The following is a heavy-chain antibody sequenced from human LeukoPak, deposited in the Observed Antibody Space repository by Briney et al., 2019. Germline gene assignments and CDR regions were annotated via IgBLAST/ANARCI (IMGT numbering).Heavy chain of an antibody. CDR1: GGSISSYY. J-gene: IGHJ6*02. D-gene: IGHD4-11*01. V-gene: IGHV4-59*08. CDR3: ARHMTTVTTFYYYYYYGMDV. Sequence: PSETLSLTCTVPGGSISSYYWSWIRQPPGKGLEWIGYIYYSGSTNYNPSLKSRVTISVDTSKNQFSLKLSSVTAADTAVYYCARHMTTVTTFYYYYYYGMDVWGQGTTVTVSS. CDR2: IYYSGST.